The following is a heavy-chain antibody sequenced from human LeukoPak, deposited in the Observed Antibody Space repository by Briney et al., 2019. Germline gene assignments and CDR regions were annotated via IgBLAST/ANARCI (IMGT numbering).Heavy chain of an antibody. Sequence: GGSLRLSCAASGFTFSSYAMSWVRQAPGKGLEWVSAISGSGYSPNYADSVKGRFTISRDNSKNTLYLQMNNLRAEDTAIYYCAKLGSGSYYRFDYWGQGTLVTVSS. D-gene: IGHD1-26*01. J-gene: IGHJ4*02. CDR1: GFTFSSYA. CDR2: ISGSGYSP. V-gene: IGHV3-23*01. CDR3: AKLGSGSYYRFDY.